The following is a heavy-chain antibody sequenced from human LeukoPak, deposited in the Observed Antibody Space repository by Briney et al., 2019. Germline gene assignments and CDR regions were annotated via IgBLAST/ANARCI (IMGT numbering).Heavy chain of an antibody. Sequence: GGPLSLPCAPSGFTYSNYAMSCVRGAPGKGGEGVSTFSGGGSSTYYADSVKGRFTISRDNSKNTLYLQANSLRAEDTAVYYCAKGIRGVPNDAFDIWGQGTMVTVSS. CDR1: GFTYSNYA. D-gene: IGHD3-10*01. CDR3: AKGIRGVPNDAFDI. J-gene: IGHJ3*02. V-gene: IGHV3-23*01. CDR2: FSGGGSST.